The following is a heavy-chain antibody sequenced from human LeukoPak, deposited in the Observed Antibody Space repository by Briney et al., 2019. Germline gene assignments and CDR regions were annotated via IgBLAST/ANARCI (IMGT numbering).Heavy chain of an antibody. J-gene: IGHJ3*02. CDR3: ARDLKGRRKDVFDI. CDR2: ISSTGTNI. CDR1: GFTFSTYS. Sequence: GGSLRLSCAASGFTFSTYSINWVRQAPGKGLEWVSSISSTGTNIYYGDSVKGRFTISRDNAKNSLYLQMNSLRAEDTAVYYCARDLKGRRKDVFDIWGQGTMVTVSS. D-gene: IGHD3-16*01. V-gene: IGHV3-21*01.